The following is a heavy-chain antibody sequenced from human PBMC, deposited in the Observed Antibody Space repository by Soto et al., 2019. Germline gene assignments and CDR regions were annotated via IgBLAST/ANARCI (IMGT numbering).Heavy chain of an antibody. V-gene: IGHV1-8*01. Sequence: GASVKVSCKASGYTFTSYDINWVRQATGQGLEWMGWMNPNSGNTGYAQKFQGRVTMTRNTSISTAYMELSSLRSEDTAVYYCVRALRYFDWAPHWGQGTLVTVSS. J-gene: IGHJ4*02. CDR3: VRALRYFDWAPH. D-gene: IGHD3-9*01. CDR1: GYTFTSYD. CDR2: MNPNSGNT.